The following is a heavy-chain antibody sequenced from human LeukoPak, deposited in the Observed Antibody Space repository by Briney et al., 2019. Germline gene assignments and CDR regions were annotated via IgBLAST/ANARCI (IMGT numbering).Heavy chain of an antibody. CDR2: IYPGNSDT. CDR1: GYSFTNYW. V-gene: IGHV5-51*01. CDR3: ARLGMVRGIDY. D-gene: IGHD3-10*01. Sequence: GESLKISCKGSGYSFTNYWIGWVRQMPGKGLEWMGIIYPGNSDTRYSPSLQGQVTILADKSISTAYLQWSSLKASDTAMYYCARLGMVRGIDYWGQGTLVTVSS. J-gene: IGHJ4*02.